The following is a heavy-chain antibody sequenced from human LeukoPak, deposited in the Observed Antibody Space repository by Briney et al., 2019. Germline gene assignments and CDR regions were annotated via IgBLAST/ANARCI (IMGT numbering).Heavy chain of an antibody. CDR3: ARRSWTSEWYFDL. V-gene: IGHV4-59*08. CDR2: IYYSGST. J-gene: IGHJ2*01. Sequence: SETLSLTCTVSGGSISSYYWSWIRQPPGKGLEWIGTIYYSGSTKNNPSLKSRVTISVDTSKNQFSLKLNSVTAADTAVYYCARRSWTSEWYFDLWGRGTLVTVSS. D-gene: IGHD1-26*01. CDR1: GGSISSYY.